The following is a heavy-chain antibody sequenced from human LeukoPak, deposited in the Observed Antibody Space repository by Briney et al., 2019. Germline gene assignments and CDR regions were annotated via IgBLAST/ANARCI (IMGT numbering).Heavy chain of an antibody. J-gene: IGHJ4*02. CDR2: ISYDGSNK. CDR3: AKERDDLMITFGGGPYYSPGHGGFDY. D-gene: IGHD3-16*01. V-gene: IGHV3-30*18. Sequence: PGGSLRLSCAASGFTFSSYGMHWVRQAPGKGLEWVAVISYDGSNKYYADSVKGRFTISRDNSKNTLYLQMNSLRAEDTAVYYCAKERDDLMITFGGGPYYSPGHGGFDYWGQGTLVTVSS. CDR1: GFTFSSYG.